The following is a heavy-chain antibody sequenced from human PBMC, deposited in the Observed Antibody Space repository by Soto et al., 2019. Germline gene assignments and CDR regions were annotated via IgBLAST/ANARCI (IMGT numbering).Heavy chain of an antibody. CDR2: INSDGSST. V-gene: IGHV3-74*01. CDR3: AKAWEVNWFDP. D-gene: IGHD1-26*01. Sequence: PGGSLRHSYAASVVTFRTYWLHWVRQAPGKELVWVSRINSDGSSTSYADSVKGRFTISRDNAKNTLYLQMNSLTADDTAVYYCAKAWEVNWFDPWGQGTLVTVSS. J-gene: IGHJ5*02. CDR1: VVTFRTYW.